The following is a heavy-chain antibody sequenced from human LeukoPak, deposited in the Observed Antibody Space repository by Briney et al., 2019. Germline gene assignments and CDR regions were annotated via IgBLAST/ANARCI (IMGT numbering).Heavy chain of an antibody. V-gene: IGHV3-73*01. CDR3: TRWDCSSTSCSNDY. CDR2: IRSKANSYAT. J-gene: IGHJ4*02. CDR1: GFTFSGSA. Sequence: GGSLRLSCAASGFTFSGSAMHWVRQASGKGLEWVGRIRSKANSYATAYAASVKGRFTISRDDSKNTAYLQMNSLKTEDTAVYYCTRWDCSSTSCSNDYWGQGTLVTVSS. D-gene: IGHD2-2*01.